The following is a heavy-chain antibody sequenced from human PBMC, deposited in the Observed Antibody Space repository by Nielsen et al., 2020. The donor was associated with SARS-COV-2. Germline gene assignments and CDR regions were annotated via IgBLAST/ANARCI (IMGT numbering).Heavy chain of an antibody. V-gene: IGHV1-18*01. Sequence: ASVKVSCKASGYTFTSYGISWVRQAPRQGLEWMGWISAYNGNTNYAQKLQGRVTMTTDTSTSTAYMELRSLRSDDTAVYYCARVLAQQLVLDYWGQGTLVTVSS. CDR2: ISAYNGNT. CDR3: ARVLAQQLVLDY. J-gene: IGHJ4*02. D-gene: IGHD6-13*01. CDR1: GYTFTSYG.